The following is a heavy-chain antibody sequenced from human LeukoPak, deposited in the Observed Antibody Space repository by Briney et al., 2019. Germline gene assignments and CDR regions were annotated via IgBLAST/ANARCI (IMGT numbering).Heavy chain of an antibody. CDR3: ARDGSTHYDFWSGYYAFDY. J-gene: IGHJ4*02. V-gene: IGHV1-69*05. Sequence: ASVKVSCKASGGTFSSYAISWVRQAPGQGLEWMGGVIPIFGTANYAQKFQGRVTITTDESTSTAYMELSSLRSEDTAVYYCARDGSTHYDFWSGYYAFDYWGQGTLVTVSS. CDR2: VIPIFGTA. D-gene: IGHD3-3*01. CDR1: GGTFSSYA.